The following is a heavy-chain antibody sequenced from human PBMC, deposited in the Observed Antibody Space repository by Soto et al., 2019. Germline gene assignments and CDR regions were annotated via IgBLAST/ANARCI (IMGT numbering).Heavy chain of an antibody. D-gene: IGHD6-13*01. CDR1: GFTFSSYA. CDR2: ISYDGSNK. Sequence: GGSLRLSCAASGFTFSSYAMHWVRQAPGKGLEWVAVISYDGSNKYYADSVKGRFTISRDNSKNTLYLQMNSLRAEDTAVYYCARDMLPGAAGTPCWFDPWGQGTLVTVSS. V-gene: IGHV3-30-3*01. J-gene: IGHJ5*02. CDR3: ARDMLPGAAGTPCWFDP.